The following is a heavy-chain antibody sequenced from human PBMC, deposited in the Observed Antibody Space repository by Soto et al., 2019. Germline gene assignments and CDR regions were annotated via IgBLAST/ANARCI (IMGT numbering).Heavy chain of an antibody. J-gene: IGHJ4*02. CDR3: TSDVPDQRSGEFDF. V-gene: IGHV3-15*01. CDR2: IKSKVDGGTT. Sequence: EVPLVESGGGLVKPEESLRLSCAASGFTFRSAWMSWVRQAPGKGLEWTSRIKSKVDGGTTDYPASVKGRFTISRDDSKNTVYLQMNSLKLEDTAVYYCTSDVPDQRSGEFDFWGQGTLVTVSS. CDR1: GFTFRSAW. D-gene: IGHD3-16*01.